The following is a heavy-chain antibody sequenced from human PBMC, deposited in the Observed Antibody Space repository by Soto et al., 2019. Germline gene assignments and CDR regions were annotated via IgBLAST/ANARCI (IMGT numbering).Heavy chain of an antibody. CDR1: GYTFTSCG. V-gene: IGHV1-18*01. CDR3: ARSDQYFDWLPQSPYYFDY. CDR2: ISGYNGNT. J-gene: IGHJ4*02. Sequence: QVQLVQCGAEVKKPGASVKVSCKASGYTFTSCGISWVRQAPGQGLEWMGWISGYNGNTKYAQKLQGRVTMTTDTSTSTAYMELRSLRSDDTAVYYCARSDQYFDWLPQSPYYFDYWGQGTLVTVSS. D-gene: IGHD3-9*01.